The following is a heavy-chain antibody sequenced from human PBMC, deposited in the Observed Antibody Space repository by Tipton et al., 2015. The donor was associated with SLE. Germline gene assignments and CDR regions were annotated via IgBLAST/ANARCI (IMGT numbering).Heavy chain of an antibody. CDR1: GFTVSSNY. J-gene: IGHJ4*02. Sequence: AGYGFTVSSNYMSWVRQAPGKGLEWVSVIYSGGSTYYADSVKGRFTISRDNSKNTLYLQMNSLRAEDTAVYYCAKSPYGSGSYPSYWGQGTLVTVSS. V-gene: IGHV3-53*01. CDR3: AKSPYGSGSYPSY. D-gene: IGHD3-10*01. CDR2: IYSGGST.